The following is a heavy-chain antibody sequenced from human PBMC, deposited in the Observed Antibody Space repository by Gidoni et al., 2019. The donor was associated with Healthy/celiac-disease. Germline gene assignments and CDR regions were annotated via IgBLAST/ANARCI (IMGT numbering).Heavy chain of an antibody. D-gene: IGHD2-21*01. Sequence: QVQLVQSGAEVTKPGASVKVSCKASGYTFTSYAMHWVRQAPRQRLEWMGWINAGNGNTKYSQKFQGRVTITRDTSASTAYMELSSLRSEDTAVYYCARVGAYCGGDCSPDPDAFDIWGQGTMVTVSS. J-gene: IGHJ3*02. CDR1: GYTFTSYA. V-gene: IGHV1-3*01. CDR2: INAGNGNT. CDR3: ARVGAYCGGDCSPDPDAFDI.